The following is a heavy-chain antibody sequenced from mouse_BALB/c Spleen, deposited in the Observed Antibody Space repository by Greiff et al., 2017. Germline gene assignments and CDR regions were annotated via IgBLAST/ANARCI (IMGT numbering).Heavy chain of an antibody. J-gene: IGHJ4*01. CDR3: ARLRAARAHYYAMDY. D-gene: IGHD3-1*01. V-gene: IGHV4-2*02. Sequence: EVKLLESGGGLVQPGGSLNLSCAASGFDFSRYWMSWARQAPGKGQEWIGEINPGSSTINYTPSLKDKFIISRDNAKNTLYLQMSKVRSEDTALYYCARLRAARAHYYAMDYWGQGTSVTVSS. CDR1: GFDFSRYW. CDR2: INPGSSTI.